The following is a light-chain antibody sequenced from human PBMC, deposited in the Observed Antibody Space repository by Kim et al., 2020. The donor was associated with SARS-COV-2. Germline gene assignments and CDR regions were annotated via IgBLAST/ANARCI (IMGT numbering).Light chain of an antibody. CDR2: GAY. V-gene: IGKV1-39*01. Sequence: ASVGHKITLIFRSSQSLDSHLILYHQKPGTAPKVLISGAYNLDPGVPSRFSGSGSGADFSLTITDLQPDEFGIYYCQQTFTRPRTFGPGTKVDIK. J-gene: IGKJ1*01. CDR3: QQTFTRPRT. CDR1: QSLDSH.